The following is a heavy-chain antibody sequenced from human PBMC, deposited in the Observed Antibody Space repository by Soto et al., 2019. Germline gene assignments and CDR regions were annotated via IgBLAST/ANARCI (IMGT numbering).Heavy chain of an antibody. V-gene: IGHV1-69*12. CDR1: GGTFSNYA. J-gene: IGHJ4*02. CDR2: SIPIFGTT. Sequence: QVQLVQSGAEVKKPGSSVKVSCKASGGTFSNYAISWVRQAPGQGLEWMGGSIPIFGTTNYAQRFQVRVTITADESTSTAYMELSSLRSEDTAVYYCARVSSSWYKAYFDYWGQGTLVTVSS. D-gene: IGHD6-13*01. CDR3: ARVSSSWYKAYFDY.